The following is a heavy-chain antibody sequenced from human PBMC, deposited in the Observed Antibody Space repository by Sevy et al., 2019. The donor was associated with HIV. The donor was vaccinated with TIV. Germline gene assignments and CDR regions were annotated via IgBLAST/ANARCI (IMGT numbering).Heavy chain of an antibody. Sequence: GESLKISCTASGFTFSSYDMNWVRQAPGKWLEWVSKISSSGSSIYYADSVKGRFTISRDNAKNSLNLQMNSLRAEDTAVYYCTRNGGAFDNGFDPWGQGTMVTVSS. V-gene: IGHV3-48*03. CDR2: ISSSGSSI. CDR3: TRNGGAFDNGFDP. D-gene: IGHD2-8*01. CDR1: GFTFSSYD. J-gene: IGHJ5*02.